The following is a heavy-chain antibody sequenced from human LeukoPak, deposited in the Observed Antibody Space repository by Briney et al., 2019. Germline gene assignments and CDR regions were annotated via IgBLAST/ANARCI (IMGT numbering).Heavy chain of an antibody. V-gene: IGHV3-20*04. CDR1: GFTFDDYG. J-gene: IGHJ3*02. CDR2: INWNGGST. CDR3: ARDFERFLGITDAFDI. D-gene: IGHD3-3*01. Sequence: GGSLRLSCAASGFTFDDYGMSWVRQAPGKGLEWVSGINWNGGSTGYADSVKGRFTISRDNAKNSLYLQMNSLRAEDTALYYCARDFERFLGITDAFDIWGQGTMVTVSS.